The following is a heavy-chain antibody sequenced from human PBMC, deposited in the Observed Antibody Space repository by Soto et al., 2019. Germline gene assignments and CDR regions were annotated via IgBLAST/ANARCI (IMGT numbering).Heavy chain of an antibody. CDR3: ARDPGYYYYGMDV. V-gene: IGHV3-53*01. CDR2: IYSGGST. Sequence: GGSLTLSCAASGFTVSSNYMSWVRQAPGKGLEWVSVIYSGGSTYYADSVKGRFTISRDNSKNTLYLQMNSLRAEDTAVYYCARDPGYYYYGMDVWGQGTTVTVSS. CDR1: GFTVSSNY. D-gene: IGHD3-10*01. J-gene: IGHJ6*02.